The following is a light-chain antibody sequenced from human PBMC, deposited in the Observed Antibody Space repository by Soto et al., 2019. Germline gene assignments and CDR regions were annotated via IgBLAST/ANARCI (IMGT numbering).Light chain of an antibody. J-gene: IGLJ2*01. V-gene: IGLV2-14*01. CDR1: SSDIGGYKY. CDR2: EVS. CDR3: SSYASSTALV. Sequence: QSALTQPASVSGSPGQSITISCTGTSSDIGGYKYVSWYQQHPGKAPKIMIYEVSKRPSGVSNRFSGSKSGSTASLTISGLQAEHEADYYCSSYASSTALVFGGGTKLTVL.